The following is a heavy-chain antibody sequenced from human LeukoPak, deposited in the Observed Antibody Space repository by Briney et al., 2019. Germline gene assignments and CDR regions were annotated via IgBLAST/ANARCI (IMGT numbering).Heavy chain of an antibody. CDR2: ISYDGSNK. Sequence: PGGSLRLSCAASGFTFSSYAMHWVRQAPGKGLEWVAVISYDGSNKYYADSVKGRFTISKDNSKNTLYLQMNSLRAEDTAVYYCARDPVAGTFYYYYMDVWGKGTTVTVSS. CDR1: GFTFSSYA. CDR3: ARDPVAGTFYYYYMDV. D-gene: IGHD2-15*01. V-gene: IGHV3-30*01. J-gene: IGHJ6*03.